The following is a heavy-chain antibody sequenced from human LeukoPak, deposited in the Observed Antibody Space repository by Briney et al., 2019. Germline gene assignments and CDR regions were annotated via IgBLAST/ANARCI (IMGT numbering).Heavy chain of an antibody. Sequence: ASVKVSCKASGYTFTAHYIHWVRQAPGQGLEWMGWIDPNSGGTNYAQRFLGSVTMTGDTSINTAFMELSRLRSDDTAIYYCARGRGTTMVRGVITNYFDLWGRGSLVTVSS. CDR2: IDPNSGGT. CDR1: GYTFTAHY. D-gene: IGHD3-10*01. CDR3: ARGRGTTMVRGVITNYFDL. J-gene: IGHJ2*01. V-gene: IGHV1-2*02.